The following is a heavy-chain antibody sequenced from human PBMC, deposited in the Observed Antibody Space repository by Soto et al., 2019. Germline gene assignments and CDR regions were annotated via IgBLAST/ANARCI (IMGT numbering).Heavy chain of an antibody. CDR1: GFSFDDYA. D-gene: IGHD2-8*02. J-gene: IGHJ6*02. Sequence: EVQVVESGGGLVQPGRSLRLSCAASGFSFDDYAMHWVRQAPGKGLEWVSGISWNSGTIGYADSVKGRFTISRDNAKKSLYLQMNSLRAEDTALYYWAKSTGGTANGMGVWGQGTTVTVSS. CDR2: ISWNSGTI. CDR3: AKSTGGTANGMGV. V-gene: IGHV3-9*01.